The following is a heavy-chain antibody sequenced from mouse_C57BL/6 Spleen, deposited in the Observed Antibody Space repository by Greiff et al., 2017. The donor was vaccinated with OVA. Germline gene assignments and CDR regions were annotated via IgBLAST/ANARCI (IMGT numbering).Heavy chain of an antibody. CDR1: GYAFSSSW. Sequence: VQWVESGPELVKPGASVKISCKASGYAFSSSWMNWVKQRPGKGLEWIGRIYPGDGDTNYNGKFKGKATLTADKSSSTAYMQRSSLTSEDSAVYFCARNRYGSSYYFDYWGQGTTLTVSS. J-gene: IGHJ2*01. CDR3: ARNRYGSSYYFDY. CDR2: IYPGDGDT. V-gene: IGHV1-82*01. D-gene: IGHD1-1*01.